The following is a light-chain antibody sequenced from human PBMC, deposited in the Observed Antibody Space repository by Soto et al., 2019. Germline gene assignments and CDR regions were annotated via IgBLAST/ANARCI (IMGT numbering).Light chain of an antibody. CDR2: DVS. Sequence: QSALTQPASVSGSPGQSITISCTGTRSDVGGYNYVSWYQQHPGKAPKLMIYDVSNRPSGVSNRFSGSKTGNTASLTSSGLQAEDEADYYCSSYTSSSTRVFGTGTKLTVL. CDR1: RSDVGGYNY. V-gene: IGLV2-14*01. CDR3: SSYTSSSTRV. J-gene: IGLJ1*01.